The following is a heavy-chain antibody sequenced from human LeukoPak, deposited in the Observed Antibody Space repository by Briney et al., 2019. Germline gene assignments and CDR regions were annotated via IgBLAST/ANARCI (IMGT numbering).Heavy chain of an antibody. Sequence: SETLSLTCTVSGGSISTNAYYWGWIRQPPGKGLQWIGSIYYSGITYYNPSLKSRVTISVDTSKNQFSLKVRSATAADTAVYYCVRSEYSTFLDYWGQGTLVTVSS. V-gene: IGHV4-39*07. CDR2: IYYSGIT. J-gene: IGHJ4*02. D-gene: IGHD6-6*01. CDR1: GGSISTNAYY. CDR3: VRSEYSTFLDY.